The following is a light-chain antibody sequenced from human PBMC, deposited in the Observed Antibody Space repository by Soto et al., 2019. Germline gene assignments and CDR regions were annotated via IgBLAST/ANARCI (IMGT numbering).Light chain of an antibody. Sequence: QSALAQPASVSGSPGQSITISCTASSSHIGSSNLVSWYQHHSGNATKLIIYEGNKRPSGVSNRFSGSKSGKTASLTISGLQAEDEGTYYCCSYAGSSPLDVFGTGTKVTVL. CDR1: SSHIGSSNL. J-gene: IGLJ1*01. CDR2: EGN. CDR3: CSYAGSSPLDV. V-gene: IGLV2-23*01.